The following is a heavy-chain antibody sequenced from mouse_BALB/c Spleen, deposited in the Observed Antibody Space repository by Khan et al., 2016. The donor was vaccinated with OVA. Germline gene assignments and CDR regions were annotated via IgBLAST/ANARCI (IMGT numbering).Heavy chain of an antibody. J-gene: IGHJ3*01. D-gene: IGHD2-2*01. CDR3: ARRLIYYGYDAGFAY. CDR1: GYTFTSYV. Sequence: VRLQQSGPELVKPGASVKMSCKASGYTFTSYVMHWVKQKPGQGLEWIGYINPYNDGTKYNAKFKGKATLTSDKSSTTAYMELSSLTSEDSAVYYCARRLIYYGYDAGFAYWGQGTLVTVSA. CDR2: INPYNDGT. V-gene: IGHV1S136*01.